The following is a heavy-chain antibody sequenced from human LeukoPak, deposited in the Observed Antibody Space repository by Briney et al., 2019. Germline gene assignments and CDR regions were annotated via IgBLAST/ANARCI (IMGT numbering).Heavy chain of an antibody. CDR2: INPNSGGT. CDR1: GDTFTGYY. D-gene: IGHD4-11*01. V-gene: IGHV1-2*02. J-gene: IGHJ5*02. CDR3: ASTYSSSRYCFDP. Sequence: GSPGKVSCKASGDTFTGYYMHWVRQAPGQGLEWMGWINPNSGGTNYAQKFQGRVTMTRDTSISTAYMELSRLRSDDTAVYYCASTYSSSRYCFDPWGQGTLVTVSS.